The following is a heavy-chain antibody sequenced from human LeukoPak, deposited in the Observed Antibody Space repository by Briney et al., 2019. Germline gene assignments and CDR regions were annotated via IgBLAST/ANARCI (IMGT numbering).Heavy chain of an antibody. CDR3: ARDYPSSDFWSGPTPQYMDV. J-gene: IGHJ6*03. V-gene: IGHV4-61*01. CDR2: IYYSGST. Sequence: PSETLSLTCTVSGGSISSSSYYWSWIRQPPGKGLEWIGYIYYSGSTNYNPSLKSRVTISVDTSKNQFSLKLSSVTAADTAVYYCARDYPSSDFWSGPTPQYMDVWGKGTTVTVSS. D-gene: IGHD3-3*01. CDR1: GGSISSSSYY.